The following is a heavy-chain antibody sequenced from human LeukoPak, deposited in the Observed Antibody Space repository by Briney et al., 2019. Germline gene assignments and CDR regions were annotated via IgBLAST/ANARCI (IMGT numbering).Heavy chain of an antibody. CDR2: IYYSGST. D-gene: IGHD3-22*01. J-gene: IGHJ5*02. CDR3: ARISPVVVITSAWFDP. Sequence: SETLSPTSTVSGVSIRSYYWSWIRQPPGKGLEWIGYIYYSGSTNYNPSLKSRVTISVDTSKNQFSLKLSSVTAADTAVYYCARISPVVVITSAWFDPWGQGTLVTVSS. CDR1: GVSIRSYY. V-gene: IGHV4-59*01.